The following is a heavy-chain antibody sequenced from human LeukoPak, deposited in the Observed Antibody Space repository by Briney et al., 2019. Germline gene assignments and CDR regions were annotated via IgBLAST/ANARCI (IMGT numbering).Heavy chain of an antibody. J-gene: IGHJ4*02. CDR2: INSDGSST. V-gene: IGHV3-74*01. CDR1: GFTFSSYW. D-gene: IGHD1-26*01. Sequence: GGSLRLSCAASGFTFSSYWMHWVRQAPGKGLVWVSRINSDGSSTSYADSVKGRFTISRDNAKNTLYLQMNSLRAEDTAVYYCASAIVGATTIAPFDYWGQGTLVTVSS. CDR3: ASAIVGATTIAPFDY.